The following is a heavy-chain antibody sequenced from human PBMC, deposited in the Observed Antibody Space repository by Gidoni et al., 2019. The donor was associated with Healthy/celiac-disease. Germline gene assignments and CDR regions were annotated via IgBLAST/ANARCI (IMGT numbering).Heavy chain of an antibody. CDR1: GFLFSWHA. CDR2: ITIDGDST. D-gene: IGHD3-10*01. J-gene: IGHJ6*02. V-gene: IGHV3-64D*06. Sequence: EVQVMESGGKLVQPGGSLRLSCSTCGFLFSWHAIHWVRQGPEKGLEYVSAITIDGDSTYYADSVKGRFIISRDDSKNIVYLQMSSLRPEDTGTYYCVKDQGCGGRTCPDHYYGMDVWGQGTTVTVSS. CDR3: VKDQGCGGRTCPDHYYGMDV.